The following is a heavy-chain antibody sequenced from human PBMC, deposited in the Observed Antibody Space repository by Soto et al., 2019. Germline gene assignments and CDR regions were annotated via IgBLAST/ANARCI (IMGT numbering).Heavy chain of an antibody. CDR1: GYTFSSYG. Sequence: QVQLVQSGAEVKKPGASVKVSCKASGYTFSSYGISWVRQAPGQGLEWMGWISAYNGNTKYAQKLQGRVTMTTDTSTSTASMELRCLRSDDTAVYYGARREVGTTLDFDYWGQGTLVTVS. J-gene: IGHJ4*02. CDR3: ARREVGTTLDFDY. V-gene: IGHV1-18*01. D-gene: IGHD1-26*01. CDR2: ISAYNGNT.